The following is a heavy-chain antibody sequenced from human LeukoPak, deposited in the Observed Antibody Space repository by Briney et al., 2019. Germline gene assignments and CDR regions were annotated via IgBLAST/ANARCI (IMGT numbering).Heavy chain of an antibody. Sequence: GESLKISCKGSGYSFTTYWIAWVRQMPGRGLEWMGIIYPVDSDTRYSPSFQGQVTISADKSISTAYLQWSSLKDSDTAMYYCARLVVTVDYWGQGTLVTVSS. CDR3: ARLVVTVDY. J-gene: IGHJ4*02. V-gene: IGHV5-51*01. D-gene: IGHD2-21*02. CDR2: IYPVDSDT. CDR1: GYSFTTYW.